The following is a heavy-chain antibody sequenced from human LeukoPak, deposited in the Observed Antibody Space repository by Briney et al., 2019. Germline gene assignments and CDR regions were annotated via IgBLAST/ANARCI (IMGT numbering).Heavy chain of an antibody. CDR3: APFSAVTHYYFDY. CDR2: ISPDSGYI. Sequence: GGSLRLSFAASGFTFSSHSLMWVRQAPGKGLEGVSAISPDSGYIYYADSVKGRFTISRDNAENSLFLQMNSLGAEDTAVYYCAPFSAVTHYYFDYWGQGTLVTVSS. D-gene: IGHD6-13*01. V-gene: IGHV3-21*01. J-gene: IGHJ4*02. CDR1: GFTFSSHS.